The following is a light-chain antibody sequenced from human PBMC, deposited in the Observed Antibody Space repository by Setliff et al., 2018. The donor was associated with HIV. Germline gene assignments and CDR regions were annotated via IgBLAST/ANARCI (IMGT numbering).Light chain of an antibody. CDR3: QQYNSYPLT. CDR2: EAT. J-gene: IGKJ4*01. CDR1: QSISSW. V-gene: IGKV1-5*03. Sequence: DIQMTQSPSTLSASVRDRVTITCRASQSISSWLAWYQQKPGTVPKLLIYEATHLESGVPSRFSGSGSGTEFTLTISSLQPDDFATYYCQQYNSYPLTFGGGTKV.